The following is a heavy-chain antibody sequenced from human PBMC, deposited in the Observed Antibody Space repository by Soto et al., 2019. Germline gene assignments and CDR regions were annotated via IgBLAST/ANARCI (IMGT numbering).Heavy chain of an antibody. J-gene: IGHJ5*02. CDR3: ARGGNWFDP. V-gene: IGHV4-59*01. Sequence: ETLSLTFNVSGGSISNYCWAWIRQSPEKGLEWIGYMYYNGNINYNPSLKSRLTISIDTSKNQFSLTLESVTAADTAVYYCARGGNWFDPWGQGVLVTVSS. CDR2: MYYNGNI. D-gene: IGHD3-16*01. CDR1: GGSISNYC.